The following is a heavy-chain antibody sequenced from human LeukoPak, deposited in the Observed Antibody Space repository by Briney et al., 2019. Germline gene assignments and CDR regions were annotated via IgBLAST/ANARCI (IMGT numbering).Heavy chain of an antibody. CDR2: MNPNSGHR. J-gene: IGHJ6*03. D-gene: IGHD3-22*01. Sequence: ASVKVSCKASGYTFTNFNIIWVRQATGQGLEWLGWMNPNSGHRGFAQEFQGRVTITRNTSMSTAYMELSSLRSEDTAVYYCGRGVNDSSGYCYDWKYYYYIDVWGKGTTVTVS. V-gene: IGHV1-8*03. CDR3: GRGVNDSSGYCYDWKYYYYIDV. CDR1: GYTFTNFN.